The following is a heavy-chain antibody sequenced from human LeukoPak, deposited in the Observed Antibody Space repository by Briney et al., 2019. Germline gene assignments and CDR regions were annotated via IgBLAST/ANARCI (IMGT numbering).Heavy chain of an antibody. V-gene: IGHV3-33*08. Sequence: PGRTLRLSCAASGFTFDDYAMHWVRQAPGKGLEWVAVIWYDGSNKYYADSVKGRFTISRDSSKNTLYLQMNSLRAEDTAVYYCARDPAANYYDSSGYLDQWGQGTLVTVSS. J-gene: IGHJ4*02. D-gene: IGHD3-22*01. CDR1: GFTFDDYA. CDR2: IWYDGSNK. CDR3: ARDPAANYYDSSGYLDQ.